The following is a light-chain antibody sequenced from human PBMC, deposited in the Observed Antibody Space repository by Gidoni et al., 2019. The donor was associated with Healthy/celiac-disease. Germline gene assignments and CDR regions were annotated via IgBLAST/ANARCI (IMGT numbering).Light chain of an antibody. J-gene: IGLJ2*01. Sequence: QSALPQPAPESGSPGQAITISCTGTSRDVGGYNYVSWYQQPPGKAPKLMIYEVSNRPSGVSNRFSGSKSGNTASLTISGLQAEDEADYYCSSYTSSSTVVFGGGTKLTVL. CDR1: SRDVGGYNY. CDR3: SSYTSSSTVV. V-gene: IGLV2-14*01. CDR2: EVS.